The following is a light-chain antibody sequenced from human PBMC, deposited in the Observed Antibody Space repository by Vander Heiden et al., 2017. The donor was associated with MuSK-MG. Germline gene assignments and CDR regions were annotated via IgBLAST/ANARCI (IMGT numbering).Light chain of an antibody. J-gene: IGKJ1*01. CDR1: QSIRSS. V-gene: IGKV1-39*01. CDR3: QQTYTTPWT. Sequence: IQMTQSPSSPSASVGDRVSITCRASQSIRSSLNWFQQKPEKAPKLLLYSASSLQSGVPSRFRGSGSGTDFTLSISSLQPEDFANYYCQQTYTTPWTFGQGTRVEIK. CDR2: SAS.